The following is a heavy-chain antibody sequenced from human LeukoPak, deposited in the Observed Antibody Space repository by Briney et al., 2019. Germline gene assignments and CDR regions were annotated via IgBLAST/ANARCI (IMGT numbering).Heavy chain of an antibody. V-gene: IGHV1-18*01. CDR2: ISAFNGIT. Sequence: GASVKVSCKASGFTFTNYGISWVRQAPGQGLEWMGWISAFNGITNYAQKFQGRVTMTTDTSTGTAYMELRSLRSDDTAVYYCARDYYGSSWYAPGAFDYWGQGTLVTVSS. CDR1: GFTFTNYG. J-gene: IGHJ4*02. D-gene: IGHD6-13*01. CDR3: ARDYYGSSWYAPGAFDY.